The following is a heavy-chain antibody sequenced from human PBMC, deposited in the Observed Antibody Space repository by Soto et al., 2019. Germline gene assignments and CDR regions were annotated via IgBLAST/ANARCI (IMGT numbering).Heavy chain of an antibody. Sequence: GGSLRLSCAASGFTFSSYAMQWVRQAPGKGLEWVAVISYDGSNKYYADSVKGRFTISRDNSKNTLYLQMNSLRAEDTAVYYCARDPGAYYGSGSSIDYWGQGTLVTVSS. CDR1: GFTFSSYA. D-gene: IGHD3-10*01. V-gene: IGHV3-30-3*01. J-gene: IGHJ4*02. CDR2: ISYDGSNK. CDR3: ARDPGAYYGSGSSIDY.